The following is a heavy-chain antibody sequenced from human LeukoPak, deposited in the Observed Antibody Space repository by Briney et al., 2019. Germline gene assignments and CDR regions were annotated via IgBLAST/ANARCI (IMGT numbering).Heavy chain of an antibody. V-gene: IGHV1-3*04. CDR3: ARDHVVGLAPFDP. Sequence: ASVKVSCKASGYTFTDYAMHWVRQAPGERLEWMGWINTGKGNTEYSQKFQGRVTITMDTSASTAYMELSSLRPEDTAVYYCARDHVVGLAPFDPWGQGTLVTVSS. J-gene: IGHJ5*02. D-gene: IGHD2-15*01. CDR2: INTGKGNT. CDR1: GYTFTDYA.